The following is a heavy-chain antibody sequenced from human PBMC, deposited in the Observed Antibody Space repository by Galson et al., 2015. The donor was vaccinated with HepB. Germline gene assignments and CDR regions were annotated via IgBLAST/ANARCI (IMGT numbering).Heavy chain of an antibody. J-gene: IGHJ4*02. V-gene: IGHV3-30*04. CDR1: GFTFSSYA. CDR3: AKGGDGKVTFDS. CDR2: ISFDGNYK. D-gene: IGHD1-14*01. Sequence: SLRLSCAASGFTFSSYAMHWVRQAPGKGLEWVAVISFDGNYKHYGDSVKGRFTISRDNSNNTVFLQMDSLRVEDTAVYFCAKGGDGKVTFDSWGQGNLVTVSS.